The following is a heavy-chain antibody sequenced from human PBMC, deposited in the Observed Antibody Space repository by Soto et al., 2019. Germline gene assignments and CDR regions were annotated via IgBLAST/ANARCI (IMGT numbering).Heavy chain of an antibody. D-gene: IGHD2-21*01. CDR2: ISGSGGRT. Sequence: EVQLLESGGGLIQPGGSLRLSCEASGFTFSNYSMTWVRLAPGKGLEWVSTISGSGGRTFYADPVKGRFTISRDNSKNTLYLQMNSLRAEDTAVYYCAKEMIASTLADFFDYWGQGTLVTVSS. CDR1: GFTFSNYS. V-gene: IGHV3-23*01. J-gene: IGHJ4*02. CDR3: AKEMIASTLADFFDY.